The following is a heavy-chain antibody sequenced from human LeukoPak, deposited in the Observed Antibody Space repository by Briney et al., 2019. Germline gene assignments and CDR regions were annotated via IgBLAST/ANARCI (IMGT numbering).Heavy chain of an antibody. D-gene: IGHD3-22*01. J-gene: IGHJ4*02. V-gene: IGHV7-4-1*02. CDR2: INTNTGNP. CDR3: ARDPLHVDSSGYYNYFDY. CDR1: GYTSTSYS. Sequence: ASVTVSCKASGYTSTSYSMNWVRQAPGQGLDYMGWINTNTGNPTYAPGFTGRFVFSLDTSVSTAYLQISSLKAEDTAVYYCARDPLHVDSSGYYNYFDYWGQGTLVTVSS.